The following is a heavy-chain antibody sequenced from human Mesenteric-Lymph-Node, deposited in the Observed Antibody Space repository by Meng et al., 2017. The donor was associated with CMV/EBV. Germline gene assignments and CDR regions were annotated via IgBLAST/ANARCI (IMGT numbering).Heavy chain of an antibody. CDR1: GFTFSDYY. CDR3: ASIHQREKFDP. CDR2: ISSSGNTI. D-gene: IGHD2-21*01. V-gene: IGHV3-11*01. Sequence: GESLKISCAASGFTFSDYYMSWIRQAPGMGLEWISYISSSGNTIYYADSVKGRFTISRDNAENSLYLQMNSLRAEDTAVYYCASIHQREKFDPWGQGTLVTVSS. J-gene: IGHJ5*02.